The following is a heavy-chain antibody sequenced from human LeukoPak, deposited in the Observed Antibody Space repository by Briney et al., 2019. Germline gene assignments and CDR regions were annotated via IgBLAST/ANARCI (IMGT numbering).Heavy chain of an antibody. CDR3: ARGHHLLYSGYDQDYGKDV. V-gene: IGHV1-46*01. J-gene: IGHJ6*02. Sequence: GASVKVSCKASGYTFTSYYMHWVRQAPGQGLEWMGIINPSGGSTSYAQKFQGRVTMTRDTSTSTVYMELSSLRSEDTAVYYCARGHHLLYSGYDQDYGKDVWGQGTTVTVSS. CDR2: INPSGGST. D-gene: IGHD5-12*01. CDR1: GYTFTSYY.